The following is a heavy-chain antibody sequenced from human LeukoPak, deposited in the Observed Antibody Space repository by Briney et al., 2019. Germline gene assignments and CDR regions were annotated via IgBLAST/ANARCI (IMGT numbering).Heavy chain of an antibody. J-gene: IGHJ4*02. CDR2: MNPNSGNT. Sequence: RASVTVSCTASGYTFTSYDIDCVRQATGQGLEWMGWMNPNSGNTGYAQKFQGRVTMTRNTSISTAYMELSSLRSEDTAVYYCARGRCSGGSCYDFDYWGQGTLVTVSS. CDR3: ARGRCSGGSCYDFDY. D-gene: IGHD2-15*01. V-gene: IGHV1-8*01. CDR1: GYTFTSYD.